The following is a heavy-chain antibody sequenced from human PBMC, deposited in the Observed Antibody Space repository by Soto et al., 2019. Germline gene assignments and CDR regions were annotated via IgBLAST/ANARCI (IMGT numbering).Heavy chain of an antibody. Sequence: PGGSLRLSCVASGFTFNIYGMNWVRQAPGKGLEWVSLIGRSGTSPDYADSVKGRFIVSRDDSKNTLYLQMNSLRGEDTALYYCARLGGGARPYYSLDVWGQGTTVTVSS. D-gene: IGHD3-16*01. V-gene: IGHV3-23*01. CDR2: IGRSGTSP. J-gene: IGHJ6*02. CDR1: GFTFNIYG. CDR3: ARLGGGARPYYSLDV.